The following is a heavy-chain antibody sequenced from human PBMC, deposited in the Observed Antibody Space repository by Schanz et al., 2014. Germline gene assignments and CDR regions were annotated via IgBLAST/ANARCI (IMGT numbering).Heavy chain of an antibody. CDR3: ARLGTGMAVAGSVIDSYYYYMDV. J-gene: IGHJ6*03. Sequence: QVQLVQSGAEVKKPGASVKVSCKASGYTFTSYGINWVRQAPGQGLEWMGWISAYNGNTNYIQKLQGRVTMTTDTSTSTAYMELSSLRSEDTAVYYCARLGTGMAVAGSVIDSYYYYMDVWGEGTTVTVSS. V-gene: IGHV1-18*01. D-gene: IGHD6-19*01. CDR2: ISAYNGNT. CDR1: GYTFTSYG.